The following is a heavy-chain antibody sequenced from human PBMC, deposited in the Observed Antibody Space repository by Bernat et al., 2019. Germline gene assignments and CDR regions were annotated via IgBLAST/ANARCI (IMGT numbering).Heavy chain of an antibody. J-gene: IGHJ5*02. CDR2: ISSSGSTI. CDR3: ARAKSRSSRNWFDP. Sequence: EVQLVESGGGLVQPGGSLRLSCAASGFTFISYEMKWVRQAPGKGLEWVSYISSSGSTIYYVDSVKGRFTISSDNAKNSLYLQMNSLRVEDTADYYCARAKSRSSRNWFDPWRQVTLVTVSS. CDR1: GFTFISYE. V-gene: IGHV3-48*03. D-gene: IGHD6-6*01.